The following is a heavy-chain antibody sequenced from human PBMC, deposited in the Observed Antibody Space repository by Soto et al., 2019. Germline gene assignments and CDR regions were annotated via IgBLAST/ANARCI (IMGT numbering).Heavy chain of an antibody. V-gene: IGHV1-69*13. D-gene: IGHD3-9*01. CDR2: IIPIFGTA. Sequence: ASVKVSCKASGGTFSSYAISWVRQAPGQGLEWMGGIIPIFGTANYAQKFQGRVTITADESTSTAYMELSSLRSEDTAVYYCARDLLLYDILTGYSNGGYNWFDPWGQGTLVTVSS. J-gene: IGHJ5*02. CDR1: GGTFSSYA. CDR3: ARDLLLYDILTGYSNGGYNWFDP.